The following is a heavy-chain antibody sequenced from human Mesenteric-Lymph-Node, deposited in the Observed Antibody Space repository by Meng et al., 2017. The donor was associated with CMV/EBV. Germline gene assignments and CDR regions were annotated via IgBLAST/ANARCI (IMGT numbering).Heavy chain of an antibody. D-gene: IGHD2-8*01. V-gene: IGHV4-61*01. CDR1: GGSVSSGSYY. Sequence: SETLSLTCTVSGGSVSSGSYYWSWIRQPPGKGLEWIGYISYSGSTNYNPSLKSRVTISVDTSKNQFSLKLSSVTAADTAVYYCARYCTSSTCTLGAFDIWGRGTMVTVS. CDR3: ARYCTSSTCTLGAFDI. CDR2: ISYSGST. J-gene: IGHJ3*02.